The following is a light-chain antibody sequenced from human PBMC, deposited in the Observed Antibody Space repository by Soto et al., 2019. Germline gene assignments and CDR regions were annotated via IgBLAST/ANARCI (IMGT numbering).Light chain of an antibody. J-gene: IGKJ1*01. CDR2: GAS. CDR1: QTITTSQ. Sequence: EIVLTQSPGTLSLSPGERATLFCRASQTITTSQLSWYQQKPGQAPRVLIFGASNRATGIPDRFSCSGSGTDFTLTISRLEPEEFAIYYCQQYDCSPRTFSQGTTLEVK. CDR3: QQYDCSPRT. V-gene: IGKV3-20*01.